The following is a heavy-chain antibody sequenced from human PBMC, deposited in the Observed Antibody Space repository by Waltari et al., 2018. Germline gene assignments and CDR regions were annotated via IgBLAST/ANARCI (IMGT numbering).Heavy chain of an antibody. Sequence: QVLLQESGPGLVRPSETLSLTCTVSGGSVRSGSYYWTWIRQPPGKGLEWIGYISSRGSTNYSPSHKSRVTISIDTSKYQFSLRLTSVTAADMAVYYCARAGPYGDYFDYWGQGTLVTVSS. CDR3: ARAGPYGDYFDY. D-gene: IGHD4-17*01. J-gene: IGHJ4*02. V-gene: IGHV4-61*01. CDR1: GGSVRSGSYY. CDR2: ISSRGST.